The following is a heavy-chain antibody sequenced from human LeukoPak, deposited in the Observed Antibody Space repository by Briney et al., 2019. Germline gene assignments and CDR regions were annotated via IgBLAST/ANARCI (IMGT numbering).Heavy chain of an antibody. Sequence: GGALRLSCAPSGFSFSNYWMHWVRQAPGEGLEWVSRINERATIIGHAHSLKGRFTISRENARNTLYLHMNSLPAEDTAYYYCVRDLILGRTPEDDFDPWGQGTLVTVSS. D-gene: IGHD1-1*01. CDR1: GFSFSNYW. V-gene: IGHV3-74*01. CDR3: VRDLILGRTPEDDFDP. J-gene: IGHJ5*02. CDR2: INERATII.